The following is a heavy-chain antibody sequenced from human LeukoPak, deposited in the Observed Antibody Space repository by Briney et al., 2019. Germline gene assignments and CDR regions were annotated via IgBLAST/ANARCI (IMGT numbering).Heavy chain of an antibody. CDR3: ARRGLACFDY. D-gene: IGHD2-15*01. Sequence: SETLSLTCAVYGGSFSGYYWSWIRQPPGKGLEWIGEINHSGSTNYNPSLKSRVTISVDTSKNQFSLKLSSVTAADTAVYYCARRGLACFDYWGQGTLVTVSS. CDR2: INHSGST. V-gene: IGHV4-34*01. J-gene: IGHJ4*02. CDR1: GGSFSGYY.